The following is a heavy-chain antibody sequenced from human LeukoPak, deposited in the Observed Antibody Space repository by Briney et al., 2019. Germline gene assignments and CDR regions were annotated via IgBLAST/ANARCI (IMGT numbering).Heavy chain of an antibody. CDR3: ARVFRGAVTANWFDI. V-gene: IGHV4-59*01. J-gene: IGHJ5*02. Sequence: PSETLSLSCTVSGGYINGNYWTWLRQPPGKGLEWIGFMHDDGRTNYNPSLTSRVSLSIDKSTNEFSLNLRSVTAADTAVYYCARVFRGAVTANWFDIWGQGTLVTVSA. D-gene: IGHD2-21*02. CDR2: MHDDGRT. CDR1: GGYINGNY.